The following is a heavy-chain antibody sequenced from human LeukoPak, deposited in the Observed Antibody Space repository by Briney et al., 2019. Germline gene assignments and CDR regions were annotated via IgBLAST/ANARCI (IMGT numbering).Heavy chain of an antibody. Sequence: SDTLSLTCTVSDYSISSGYFWTWIRQPPGKGLEWIGSMFHTEMSYYNPSLKSPVAISVDTSKNQFSLELSSVTAADTAVYYCARDLGLTISDNWFDPWGQGTLVTVSS. CDR3: ARDLGLTISDNWFDP. CDR1: DYSISSGYF. V-gene: IGHV4-38-2*02. J-gene: IGHJ5*02. D-gene: IGHD3-3*01. CDR2: MFHTEMS.